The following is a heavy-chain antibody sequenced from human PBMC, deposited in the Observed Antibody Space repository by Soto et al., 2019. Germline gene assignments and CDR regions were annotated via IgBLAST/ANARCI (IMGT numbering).Heavy chain of an antibody. CDR2: ISAYNGNT. Sequence: ASVKVSCKASGYTFTSYGISWVRQAPGQGLEWMGWISAYNGNTNYAQKLQGRVTMTTDTSTSTAYMELRSLRSDDTAVYYCARDHGVYCSCNSCSKGRAFDIWGQGTMVTVSS. D-gene: IGHD2-2*01. J-gene: IGHJ3*02. V-gene: IGHV1-18*04. CDR1: GYTFTSYG. CDR3: ARDHGVYCSCNSCSKGRAFDI.